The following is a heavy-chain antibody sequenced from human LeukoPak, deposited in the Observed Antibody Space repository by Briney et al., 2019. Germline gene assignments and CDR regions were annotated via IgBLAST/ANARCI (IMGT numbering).Heavy chain of an antibody. J-gene: IGHJ6*04. Sequence: GGSLRLSCAASGFTFSSYSMNWVRQAPGKGLEWVSSISSSSSYIYYADSVKGRFTISRDNAKNSLYLQMNSLRAEDTAVYYSARGEAYYGSGSYFANYYGMDVWGKGTTVTVSS. CDR2: ISSSSSYI. CDR3: ARGEAYYGSGSYFANYYGMDV. D-gene: IGHD3-10*01. V-gene: IGHV3-21*01. CDR1: GFTFSSYS.